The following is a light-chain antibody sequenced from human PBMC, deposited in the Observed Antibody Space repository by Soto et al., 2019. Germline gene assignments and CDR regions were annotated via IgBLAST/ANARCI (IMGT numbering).Light chain of an antibody. CDR1: ESVSRN. Sequence: EIVMTQSLATLSVSQGERATLSCRASESVSRNLAWYQQKPGQAPRLLIYSASARATGIPARFSGSGSGTEFTLTFSSLQSEDFAVYYCQQYNKWPLTFGGGTKVEIK. CDR2: SAS. CDR3: QQYNKWPLT. J-gene: IGKJ4*01. V-gene: IGKV3-15*01.